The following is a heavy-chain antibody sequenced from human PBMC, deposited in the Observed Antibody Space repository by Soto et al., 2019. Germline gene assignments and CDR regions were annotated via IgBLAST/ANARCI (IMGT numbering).Heavy chain of an antibody. D-gene: IGHD5-12*01. V-gene: IGHV4-34*01. CDR2: INHRGYT. CDR1: GGSFSGYY. CDR3: ARVDIVTTNWFDP. J-gene: IGHJ5*02. Sequence: QVQLQQWGAGLLKPSETLSLTCAVCGGSFSGYYWSWIRQPPGKGLEWIGEINHRGYTTYNPSLKSRVTISVDTSKNQFSLKLSSVTAADTAVYYCARVDIVTTNWFDPWGQGTPVTVSS.